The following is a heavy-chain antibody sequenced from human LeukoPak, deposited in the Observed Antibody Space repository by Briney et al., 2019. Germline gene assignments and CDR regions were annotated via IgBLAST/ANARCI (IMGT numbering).Heavy chain of an antibody. Sequence: PGGSLRLSCAVSGFTFSSYCMHWVRQAPGKGLEWVAVISYDGSNKYYADSVKGRFTISRHNSKNTLYPQMNSLRAEDTAVYYCAKDGHIVATSYFDYWGQGTLVTVSS. CDR3: AKDGHIVATSYFDY. D-gene: IGHD5-12*01. CDR2: ISYDGSNK. J-gene: IGHJ4*02. V-gene: IGHV3-30*18. CDR1: GFTFSSYC.